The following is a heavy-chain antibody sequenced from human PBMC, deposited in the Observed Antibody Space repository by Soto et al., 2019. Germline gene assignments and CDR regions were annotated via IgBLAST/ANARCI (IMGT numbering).Heavy chain of an antibody. CDR1: GFTVSSNY. Sequence: GGSLRLSCAASGFTVSSNYMSWVRQAPGKGLEWVSVIYSGGSTYYADSVKGRFTISRHNSKNTLYLQMNSLRAEDTAVYYCASAPLYYDILTGYPDYYYYMDVWGKGTTVTVSS. V-gene: IGHV3-53*04. J-gene: IGHJ6*03. D-gene: IGHD3-9*01. CDR2: IYSGGST. CDR3: ASAPLYYDILTGYPDYYYYMDV.